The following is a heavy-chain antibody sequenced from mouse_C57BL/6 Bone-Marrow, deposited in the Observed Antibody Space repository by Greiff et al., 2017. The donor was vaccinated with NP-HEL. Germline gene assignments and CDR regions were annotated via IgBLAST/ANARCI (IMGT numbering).Heavy chain of an antibody. CDR2: SRNKANDYTT. J-gene: IGHJ4*01. CDR1: GFTFSDFY. Sequence: DVHLVESGGGLVQSGRSLRLSCATSGFTFSDFYMEWVRQAPGKGLEWIAASRNKANDYTTEYSASVKGRFIVSRDTSQSILYLQMNALRAEDTAIYYCARDADYAMDYWGQGTSVTVSS. CDR3: ARDADYAMDY. V-gene: IGHV7-1*01.